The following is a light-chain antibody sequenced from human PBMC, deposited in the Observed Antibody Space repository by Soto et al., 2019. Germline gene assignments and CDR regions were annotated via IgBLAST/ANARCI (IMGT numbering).Light chain of an antibody. Sequence: IVMTQSPATLSVSPGERANLSCRASQSVGTKLAWYQQTPGQAPRLLIYGTSSRATGIPDRFSGSGSGTDFTLTVSRLEPEDFAVYFCQQYGSSPWTFGQGTKWIS. CDR1: QSVGTK. CDR3: QQYGSSPWT. CDR2: GTS. V-gene: IGKV3-20*01. J-gene: IGKJ1*01.